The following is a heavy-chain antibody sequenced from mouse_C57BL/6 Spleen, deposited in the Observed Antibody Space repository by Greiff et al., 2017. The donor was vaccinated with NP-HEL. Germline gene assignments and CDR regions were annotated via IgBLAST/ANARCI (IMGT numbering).Heavy chain of an antibody. D-gene: IGHD2-4*01. CDR1: GYTFTSYW. CDR2: IDPSDSYT. Sequence: VQLQQPGAELVMPGASVKLSCKASGYTFTSYWMHWVKQRPGQGLEWIGEIDPSDSYTNYNQKFKGKSTLTVDKSSSTAYMQLSSLTSEDSAVYYCARYDYERAMDYWGQGTSVTVSS. CDR3: ARYDYERAMDY. V-gene: IGHV1-69*01. J-gene: IGHJ4*01.